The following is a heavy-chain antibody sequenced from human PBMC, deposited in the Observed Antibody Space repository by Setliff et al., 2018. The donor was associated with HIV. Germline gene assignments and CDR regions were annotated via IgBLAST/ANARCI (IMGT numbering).Heavy chain of an antibody. D-gene: IGHD3-10*01. J-gene: IGHJ3*02. CDR2: IYWTGKT. CDR1: DSAMDSYY. V-gene: IGHV4-59*12. CDR3: ARAPKRVYYYGSGSYLHDAFDI. Sequence: SETLSLTCTVSDSAMDSYYWSWVRQSPGRGLEYIGYIYWTGKTDYNPSLKSRVTISLDTSGNQFSLKLNSVTGADTAVYYCARAPKRVYYYGSGSYLHDAFDIWGQGTMVTVSS.